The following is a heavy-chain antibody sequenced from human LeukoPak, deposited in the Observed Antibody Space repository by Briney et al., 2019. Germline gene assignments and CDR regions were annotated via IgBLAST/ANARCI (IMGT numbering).Heavy chain of an antibody. CDR3: TSSFEFYYIDV. CDR2: IYSSGST. Sequence: SETLSLTCTVSGGSISSGGYYWSWIRQPPGKGLEWIGSIYSSGSTQYKPSLESRITISVDTSKNQFSLKLSSVTAADTAVYYCTSSFEFYYIDVWGKGITVTVSS. D-gene: IGHD3-9*01. J-gene: IGHJ6*03. V-gene: IGHV4-39*01. CDR1: GGSISSGGYY.